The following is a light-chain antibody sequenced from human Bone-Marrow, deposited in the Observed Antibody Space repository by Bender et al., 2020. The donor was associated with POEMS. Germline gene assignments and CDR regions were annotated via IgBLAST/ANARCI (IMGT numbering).Light chain of an antibody. J-gene: IGLJ3*02. Sequence: QSALTQPTSVSASPGQSITISCTGSSSDIGSYNLVFWYQQHPGKAPKLLIFGDSERPSGVSNRFSGSKSGNTASLTISGLQPEDEADYWCCSYTHTYTWAFGGGTKLTVL. CDR2: GDS. CDR1: SSDIGSYNL. CDR3: CSYTHTYTWA. V-gene: IGLV2-14*02.